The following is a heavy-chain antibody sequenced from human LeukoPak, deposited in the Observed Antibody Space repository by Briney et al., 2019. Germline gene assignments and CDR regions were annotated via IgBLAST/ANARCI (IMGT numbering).Heavy chain of an antibody. CDR1: GGTFSSYA. V-gene: IGHV1-69*06. J-gene: IGHJ4*02. D-gene: IGHD5-12*01. Sequence: ASVKVSCKASGGTFSSYAISWVRQAPGQGLEWMGGIIPIFGTANYAQKFQGRVTITADKSTSTAYMELSSLRSEDTAVYYCATDLRGDSGYDYSDYWGQGTLVTVSS. CDR2: IIPIFGTA. CDR3: ATDLRGDSGYDYSDY.